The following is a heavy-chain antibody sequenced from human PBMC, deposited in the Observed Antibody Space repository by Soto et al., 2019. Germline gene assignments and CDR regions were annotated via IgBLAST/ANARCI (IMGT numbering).Heavy chain of an antibody. CDR2: IHYTGST. CDR1: GSSIISTSYH. V-gene: IGHV4-39*01. D-gene: IGHD1-1*01. J-gene: IGHJ4*02. CDR3: ARRVGYGERWSYLDY. Sequence: QLLLQDSGPGLVKPSETLSLTCSVSGSSIISTSYHWGWIRQSPGRGLQWIGAIHYTGSTNYNPSLASRVTISLDTSKGQFSLNLISVTAADTAVYYCARRVGYGERWSYLDYWGQGTLVTVSS.